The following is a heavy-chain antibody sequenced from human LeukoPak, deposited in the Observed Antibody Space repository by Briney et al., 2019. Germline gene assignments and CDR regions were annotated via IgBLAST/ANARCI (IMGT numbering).Heavy chain of an antibody. D-gene: IGHD2-2*01. V-gene: IGHV1-46*01. CDR3: ARARYQLLGGYYMDV. J-gene: IGHJ6*03. Sequence: ASVKVSCKASGYTFTSYYMHWVRQAPGQGLEWMGIINPSGGSTSYAQKFQGRVTVTRDTSTSTVYMELSSLRSEDTAVYYCARARYQLLGGYYMDVWGKGTTVTISS. CDR2: INPSGGST. CDR1: GYTFTSYY.